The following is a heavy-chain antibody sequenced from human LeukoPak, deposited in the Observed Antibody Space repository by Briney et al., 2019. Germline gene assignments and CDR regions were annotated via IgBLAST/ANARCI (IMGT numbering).Heavy chain of an antibody. CDR3: ARVMDGRSGGTDY. Sequence: PGGSLRLSCAASGFIFSSFAMHWVRQAPGKGPEWVAIISYDGQYKSYSASVKGRFTISRDSSRKSLYLQMNNMRPEDTAIYYCARVMDGRSGGTDYWGQGTLVTVSS. V-gene: IGHV3-30*04. J-gene: IGHJ4*02. D-gene: IGHD2-21*01. CDR2: ISYDGQYK. CDR1: GFIFSSFA.